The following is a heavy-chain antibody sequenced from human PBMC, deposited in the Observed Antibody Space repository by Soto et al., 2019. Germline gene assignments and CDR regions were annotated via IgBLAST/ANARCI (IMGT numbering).Heavy chain of an antibody. CDR2: ISGSGGST. Sequence: GGSLRLSCAASGFTFSSYAMSWVRQAPGKGLEWVSAISGSGGSTYYADSVKGRFTISRDNSKNTLYLQMNSLRAEDTAVYYCAKDGIYCSGGSCYRGYFQHWGQGTLVRLL. CDR1: GFTFSSYA. CDR3: AKDGIYCSGGSCYRGYFQH. D-gene: IGHD2-15*01. V-gene: IGHV3-23*01. J-gene: IGHJ1*01.